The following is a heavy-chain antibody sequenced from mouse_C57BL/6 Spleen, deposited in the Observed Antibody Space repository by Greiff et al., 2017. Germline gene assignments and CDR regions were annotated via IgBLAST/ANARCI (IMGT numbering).Heavy chain of an antibody. Sequence: VKLQESGPELVKPGASVKISCKASGYAFSSSWMNWVKQRTGKGLEWIGRIYPGDGDTNYNGKFKGKATLTADKSSSTAYMKLSSLTSEDTAVYYCARGKAWYAMDYGGQGTSVTVSA. V-gene: IGHV1-82*01. D-gene: IGHD3-2*02. J-gene: IGHJ4*01. CDR2: IYPGDGDT. CDR1: GYAFSSSW. CDR3: ARGKAWYAMDY.